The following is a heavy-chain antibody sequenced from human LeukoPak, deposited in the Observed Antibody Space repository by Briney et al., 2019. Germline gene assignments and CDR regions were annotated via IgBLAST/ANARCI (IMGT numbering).Heavy chain of an antibody. J-gene: IGHJ4*02. D-gene: IGHD3-22*01. CDR2: ISAYNGNT. CDR3: ARYYDSRGYYYPIDY. Sequence: VASVKVSCKASGYTFTSYGISWVRQAPGQGLEWMGWISAYNGNTNYAQKLQGRVTMTTDTSTSTAYMELRSLRSDDTAVYYCARYYDSRGYYYPIDYWGQGTLVTVSS. V-gene: IGHV1-18*01. CDR1: GYTFTSYG.